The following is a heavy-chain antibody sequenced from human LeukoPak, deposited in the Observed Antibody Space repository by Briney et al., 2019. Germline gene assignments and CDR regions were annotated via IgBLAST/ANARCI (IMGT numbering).Heavy chain of an antibody. CDR3: AKAGSLATPTPYYFGH. D-gene: IGHD5-24*01. V-gene: IGHV3-23*01. Sequence: GGSLRLSCVASGFTFSSYAMSWVRQAPGKGLEWVSAFSGSGDSTYYADSVKGRFTISRDNSKNMLYLQMNSLRAEDTAVYYCAKAGSLATPTPYYFGHWGQGTLVTVSS. J-gene: IGHJ4*02. CDR2: FSGSGDST. CDR1: GFTFSSYA.